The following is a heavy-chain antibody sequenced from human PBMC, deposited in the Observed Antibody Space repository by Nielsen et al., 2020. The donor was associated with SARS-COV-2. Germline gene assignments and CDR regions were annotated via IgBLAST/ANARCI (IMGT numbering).Heavy chain of an antibody. V-gene: IGHV4-59*01. CDR1: GGSISSYY. Sequence: SETLSLTCTVSGGSISSYYWGWIRQPPGRGLEWIGYIYYTGSTSYNPSLKSRVTMSVDTSKNQFSLKLSSVTAADTAVYYCAREGFDWHYDYWGQGALVTVSS. J-gene: IGHJ4*02. CDR2: IYYTGST. CDR3: AREGFDWHYDY. D-gene: IGHD3-9*01.